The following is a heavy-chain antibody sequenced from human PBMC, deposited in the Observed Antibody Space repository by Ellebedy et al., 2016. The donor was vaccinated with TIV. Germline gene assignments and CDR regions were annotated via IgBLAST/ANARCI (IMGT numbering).Heavy chain of an antibody. CDR2: INPSGGST. V-gene: IGHV1-46*01. CDR3: ARDGMDV. Sequence: ASVKVSCKASGGTFSSYAISWVRQAPGQGLEWMGIINPSGGSTSYAQKFQGRVTMTRDTSTSTVYMELSSLRSDDTAVYYCARDGMDVWGQGTTVTVSS. J-gene: IGHJ6*02. CDR1: GGTFSSYA.